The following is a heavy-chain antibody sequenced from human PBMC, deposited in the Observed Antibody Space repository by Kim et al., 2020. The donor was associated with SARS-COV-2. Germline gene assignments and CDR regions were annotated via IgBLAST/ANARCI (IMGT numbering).Heavy chain of an antibody. J-gene: IGHJ4*02. CDR3: ARDMNPTVYDY. V-gene: IGHV1-3*01. Sequence: ASVKVSCKASGYTFKSYPIHWLRQAPGQSLEWMGWVNAANDKTKYSQKFQGRVTITRDTSANTAYMDLSSLTSEDTAIYYCARDMNPTVYDYWGQGTLVTVSS. CDR2: VNAANDKT. D-gene: IGHD4-4*01. CDR1: GYTFKSYP.